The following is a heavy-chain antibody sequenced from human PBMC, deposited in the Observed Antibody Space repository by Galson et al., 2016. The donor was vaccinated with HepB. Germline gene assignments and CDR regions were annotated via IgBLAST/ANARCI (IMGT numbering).Heavy chain of an antibody. V-gene: IGHV3-48*01. CDR3: ARGEGSGSWLVGH. D-gene: IGHD1-26*01. J-gene: IGHJ4*02. Sequence: SLRLSCAASGFIFSSHTMNWVRQAPGKGLECIAHIASTDGTTDYADSVKGRFTISRDNAKNLLFLQMNSLRADDTALYYCARGEGSGSWLVGHWGQGTLVTVSS. CDR2: IASTDGTT. CDR1: GFIFSSHT.